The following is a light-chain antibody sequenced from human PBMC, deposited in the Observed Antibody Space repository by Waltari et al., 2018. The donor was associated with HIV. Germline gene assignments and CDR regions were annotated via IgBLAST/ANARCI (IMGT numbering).Light chain of an antibody. CDR3: QQYYSSPYT. J-gene: IGKJ2*01. CDR1: QTVLYSSNNKNY. Sequence: DIVMTQSPDSLVVSLGERATINCKSSQTVLYSSNNKNYLAWYQQKPGQPPKLLVYWASTRESGVPDRFSGSGSGTAFTLTISSLQAEDVAVYYCQQYYSSPYTFGQGTKLEIK. V-gene: IGKV4-1*01. CDR2: WAS.